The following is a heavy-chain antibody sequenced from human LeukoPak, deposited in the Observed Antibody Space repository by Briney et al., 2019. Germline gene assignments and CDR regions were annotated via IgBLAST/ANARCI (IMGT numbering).Heavy chain of an antibody. V-gene: IGHV4-59*01. CDR2: IYYSGST. CDR1: GGSISSYY. D-gene: IGHD2-8*01. Sequence: SETLSLTCTVSGGSISSYYWSWIRQPPGKGLEWIGYIYYSGSTNYNPSLKSRVTISVDTSKNQFSLKLSSVTAADTAVYYCTRGPDCSNGVCHVGSAPWGPGTLVTVSS. CDR3: TRGPDCSNGVCHVGSAP. J-gene: IGHJ5*02.